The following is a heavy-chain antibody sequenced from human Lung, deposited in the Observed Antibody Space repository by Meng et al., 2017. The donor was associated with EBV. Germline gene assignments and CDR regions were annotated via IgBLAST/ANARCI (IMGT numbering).Heavy chain of an antibody. D-gene: IGHD2/OR15-2a*01. CDR1: GYTFSTYT. CDR2: ISTNTGTP. J-gene: IGHJ5*02. V-gene: IGHV7-4-1*02. CDR3: ARGGNFDP. Sequence: QVQRVQLGFEFKKPGASVNVSCKASGYTFSTYTINWVQQAHGRGLEWMGWISTNTGTPTYTQGFTGRFVFSLDTSVSTAYLQISSLKAEDTAVYYCARGGNFDPWGQGTLVTVSS.